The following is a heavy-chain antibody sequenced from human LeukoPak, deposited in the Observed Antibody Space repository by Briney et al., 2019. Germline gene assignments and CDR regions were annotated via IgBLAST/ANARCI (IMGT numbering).Heavy chain of an antibody. CDR2: LFYSGGT. CDR3: ARGPYCNGGNCYYPEYYLDY. D-gene: IGHD2-15*01. J-gene: IGHJ4*02. Sequence: NPSETLSLTCAVSGDSISSSGYSWSWIRQPPGEGLEWIGNLFYSGGTYFNPSLKSRVTISVDTSKNQLSLTLSSLTAADTAVYYCARGPYCNGGNCYYPEYYLDYWGQGTLVIVSS. CDR1: GDSISSSGYS. V-gene: IGHV4-30-4*07.